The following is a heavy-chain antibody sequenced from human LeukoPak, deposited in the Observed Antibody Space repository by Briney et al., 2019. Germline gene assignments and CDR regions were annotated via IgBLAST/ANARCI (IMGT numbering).Heavy chain of an antibody. J-gene: IGHJ3*02. CDR2: ISSSSSDI. CDR1: GFTFSSYS. Sequence: SGGSLRLSCAASGFTFSSYSVNWVRQAPGKGLEGVSSISSSSSDIYYADSVKGRLTISRDNAKNSLYLQMNSLRAEDTAVYYCARDGYYDSSGYYTIGDAFDIWGQGTMVTVSS. CDR3: ARDGYYDSSGYYTIGDAFDI. V-gene: IGHV3-21*01. D-gene: IGHD3-22*01.